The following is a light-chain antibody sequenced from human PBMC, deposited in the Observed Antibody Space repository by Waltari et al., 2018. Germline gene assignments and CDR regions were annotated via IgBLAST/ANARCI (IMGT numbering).Light chain of an antibody. J-gene: IGLJ1*01. CDR2: EDT. Sequence: SYELTQPPSVSVSPGQTARITCSGHELPRKYAYWFQQKSGQAPRLVIYEDTKRPYGFPEGFSGSSSGTVATLTITGAQVDDEADYYCYSSDSTGLRVFGGGTTVVVL. V-gene: IGLV3-10*01. CDR1: ELPRKY. CDR3: YSSDSTGLRV.